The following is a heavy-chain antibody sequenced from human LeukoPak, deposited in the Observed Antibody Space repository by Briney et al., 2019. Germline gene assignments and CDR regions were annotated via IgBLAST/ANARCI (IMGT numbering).Heavy chain of an antibody. CDR1: GFTFSSSA. D-gene: IGHD2-15*01. CDR2: ISNNGGYT. J-gene: IGHJ4*02. CDR3: AKQLGYCSDGSCYFPY. Sequence: GGSLRLSCAASGFTFSSSAMSWVRQAPGKGLEWVSAISNNGGYTYYADSVQGRFTISRGNSRSTLCLQMNSLRAEDTAVYYCAKQLGYCSDGSCYFPYWGQGTLVTVSS. V-gene: IGHV3-23*01.